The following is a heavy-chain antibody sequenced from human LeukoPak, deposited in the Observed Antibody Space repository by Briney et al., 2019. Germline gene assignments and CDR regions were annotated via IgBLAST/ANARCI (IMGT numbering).Heavy chain of an antibody. V-gene: IGHV3-30*02. CDR2: IRYDGSNK. CDR1: GFTFSSYG. Sequence: GGSLRLSCAASGFTFSSYGMHWVRQAPGKGLEWVAFIRYDGSNKYYADSVKGRFTISRDNSKNTLYLQMNSLRAEDTAVYYCAKDSYSGFGFCSSTSCRIDWGQGTLVTASS. CDR3: AKDSYSGFGFCSSTSCRID. J-gene: IGHJ4*02. D-gene: IGHD2-2*01.